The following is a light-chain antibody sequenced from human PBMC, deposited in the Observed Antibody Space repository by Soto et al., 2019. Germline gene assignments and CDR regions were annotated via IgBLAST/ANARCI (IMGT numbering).Light chain of an antibody. V-gene: IGLV1-40*01. CDR3: HSYDSRLSGSV. J-gene: IGLJ2*01. Sequence: QSVLTQPPSVSGAPGQRVTISCTGSSSNIGAGYDVHWYQQLPGTAPKLLIYGNSNRPSGVPDRFSGSKSGTSASLAITGLHAEYYSDYYCHSYDSRLSGSVFGAGTQLTVL. CDR1: SSNIGAGYD. CDR2: GNS.